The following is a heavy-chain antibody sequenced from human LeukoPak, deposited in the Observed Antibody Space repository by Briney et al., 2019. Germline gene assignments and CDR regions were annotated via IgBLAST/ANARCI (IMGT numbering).Heavy chain of an antibody. CDR3: AKAVTGYGRYYFDY. J-gene: IGHJ4*02. V-gene: IGHV3-23*01. D-gene: IGHD3-9*01. Sequence: GGSLRLSCAASGFTFSSYAMSWVRQAPGKGREWVSAISGSGGSTYYADSVKGRFAISRDNSKNTLYLQMNSLRAEDTAVYYCAKAVTGYGRYYFDYWGQGTLVTVSS. CDR1: GFTFSSYA. CDR2: ISGSGGST.